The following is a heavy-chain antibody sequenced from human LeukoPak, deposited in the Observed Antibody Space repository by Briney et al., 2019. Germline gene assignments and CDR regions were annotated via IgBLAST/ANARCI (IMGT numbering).Heavy chain of an antibody. J-gene: IGHJ4*02. CDR2: IKRKTDGGTT. Sequence: GGSLRLSCAASGFSFSNAWMSWVRQAPGKGLEWVGRIKRKTDGGTTEYAAPAKGRFTISRDDSKNTLYLQMNSLKTEDTAVYFCATGSNSNDSSDFDYWGQGTLVTVST. V-gene: IGHV3-15*01. CDR1: GFSFSNAW. CDR3: ATGSNSNDSSDFDY. D-gene: IGHD3-22*01.